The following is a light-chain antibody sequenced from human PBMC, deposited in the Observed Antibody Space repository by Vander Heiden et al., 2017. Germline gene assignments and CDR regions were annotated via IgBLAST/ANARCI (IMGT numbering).Light chain of an antibody. CDR1: QSVGFW. CDR3: QKYNSYPWT. V-gene: IGKV1-5*03. CDR2: KAS. J-gene: IGKJ1*01. Sequence: DIQLIQSPSTLSASVGDTVTITCRAGQSVGFWLAWYQQKPGKAPNLLIYKASSLESGVPSRFSGKGSGTEFTLTISSLQPDDFATYYCQKYNSYPWTFGQGTKLEIK.